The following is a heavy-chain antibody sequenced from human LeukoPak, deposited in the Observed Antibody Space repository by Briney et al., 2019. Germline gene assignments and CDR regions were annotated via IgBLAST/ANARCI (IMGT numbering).Heavy chain of an antibody. CDR2: MYYSGST. V-gene: IGHV4-59*12. D-gene: IGHD3-22*01. Sequence: SETLSLTCTVSGGSINSYYWNWIRQPPGKGLEWIGYMYYSGSTNYNPSLKSRVTISVDTSKNQLSLKLSSVTAADTAVYYCARIADYYDSSGPFDYWGQGTLVTVSS. CDR1: GGSINSYY. CDR3: ARIADYYDSSGPFDY. J-gene: IGHJ4*02.